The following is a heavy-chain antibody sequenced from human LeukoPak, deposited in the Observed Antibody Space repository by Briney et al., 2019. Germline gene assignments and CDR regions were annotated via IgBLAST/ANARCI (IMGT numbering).Heavy chain of an antibody. CDR3: ARSLIIPTAVTNWLDP. Sequence: GASVKVPCKASGYTFTGYYIHWVRQAPGQGLEWMGWIVPNTGGTSYAQKFQGRVTMTRDTSISTAYMELTNLGSDDTAVYFCARSLIIPTAVTNWLDPWGPGTLVTVSS. CDR2: IVPNTGGT. D-gene: IGHD2-2*01. V-gene: IGHV1-2*02. J-gene: IGHJ5*02. CDR1: GYTFTGYY.